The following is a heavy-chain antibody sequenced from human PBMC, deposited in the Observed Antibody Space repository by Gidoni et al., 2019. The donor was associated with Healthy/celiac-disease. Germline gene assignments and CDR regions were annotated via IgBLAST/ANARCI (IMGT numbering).Heavy chain of an antibody. CDR3: ARLDTVEMYALDY. Sequence: QVQLQESGPGLVKPSETLSLTCTVSGGSISSYYWSWIRQPPGKGLEWIGYIYYSGSTNYNPSLKSRVTISVDTSKNQFSLKLSSVTAADTAVYYCARLDTVEMYALDYWGQGTLVTVSS. D-gene: IGHD2-8*01. V-gene: IGHV4-59*08. J-gene: IGHJ4*02. CDR1: GGSISSYY. CDR2: IYYSGST.